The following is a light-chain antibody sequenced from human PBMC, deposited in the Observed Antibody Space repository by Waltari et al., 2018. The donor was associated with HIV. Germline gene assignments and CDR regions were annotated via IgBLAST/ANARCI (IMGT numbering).Light chain of an antibody. Sequence: DIEMTPSPSSVSASLGDTLTITCRASQPISSWLTWYQQRPGKSPELLIFATSMLQTGVPSRFSGRGSGTNFSLTISSLQPEDFATYYCQQANSFPWTFGQGTKVEV. V-gene: IGKV1-12*01. CDR1: QPISSW. J-gene: IGKJ1*01. CDR3: QQANSFPWT. CDR2: ATS.